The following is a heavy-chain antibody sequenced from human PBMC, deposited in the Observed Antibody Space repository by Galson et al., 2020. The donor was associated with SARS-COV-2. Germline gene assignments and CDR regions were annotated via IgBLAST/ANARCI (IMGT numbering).Heavy chain of an antibody. CDR2: ICYDGSNK. CDR1: GFTFSSYG. J-gene: IGHJ6*03. Sequence: GGSLRLSCAESGFTFSSYGMHWVRQAPGKGLEWVAVICYDGSNKYYADSVKGRFTISRDNSKNTLYLQMNSLRAEDTAVYYCAKTANWDSYYYYYMDVWGKGNTVTVSS. D-gene: IGHD7-27*01. CDR3: AKTANWDSYYYYYMDV. V-gene: IGHV3-33*06.